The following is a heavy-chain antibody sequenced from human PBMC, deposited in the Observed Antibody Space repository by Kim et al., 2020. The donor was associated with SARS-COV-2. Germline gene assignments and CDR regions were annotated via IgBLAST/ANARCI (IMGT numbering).Heavy chain of an antibody. CDR2: IYPGDSDT. CDR3: ARLRGNAFDI. CDR1: GYSFTSNW. J-gene: IGHJ3*02. Sequence: GESLKISCKVSGYSFTSNWVGWVRQKPGKGLEWMGIIYPGDSDTRYSPSFRGQVTISADKSISTAYLKWSSLKASDTAMYYCARLRGNAFDIWGQGTMVTVSS. D-gene: IGHD3-10*01. V-gene: IGHV5-51*01.